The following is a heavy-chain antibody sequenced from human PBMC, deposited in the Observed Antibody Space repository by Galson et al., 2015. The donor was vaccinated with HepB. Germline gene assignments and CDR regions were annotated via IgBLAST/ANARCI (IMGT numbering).Heavy chain of an antibody. D-gene: IGHD3-22*01. Sequence: SVKVSCKVSGYTLTELSRHWVRQAPGKGLEWMGGFDPEDGETIYAQKFQGRVTMTEDTSTDTAYMELSSLRSEDTAVYYCATGVIRNSSGYYGHSNLNDYWGQGTLVTVSS. CDR1: GYTLTELS. CDR2: FDPEDGET. V-gene: IGHV1-24*01. CDR3: ATGVIRNSSGYYGHSNLNDY. J-gene: IGHJ4*02.